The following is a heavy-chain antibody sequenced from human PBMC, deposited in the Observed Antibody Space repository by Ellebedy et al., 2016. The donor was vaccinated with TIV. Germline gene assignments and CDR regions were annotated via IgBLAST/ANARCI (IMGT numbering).Heavy chain of an antibody. J-gene: IGHJ4*02. CDR3: ARAPPTSGTLFY. CDR1: GGSFSGYY. Sequence: SETLSLXCAVYGGSFSGYYWSWIRQPPGKGLEWIGEINHSGSSNYNPSLKSRVTISVDTSKNQFSLKLNSVTAADTAFYYCARAPPTSGTLFYWGQGTLVTVSS. V-gene: IGHV4-34*01. CDR2: INHSGSS. D-gene: IGHD3-10*01.